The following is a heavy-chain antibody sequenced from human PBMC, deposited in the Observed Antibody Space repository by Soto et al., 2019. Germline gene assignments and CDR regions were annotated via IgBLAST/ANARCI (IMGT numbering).Heavy chain of an antibody. J-gene: IGHJ5*02. Sequence: ASVKVFCKASGYTFTGYYMHWVRQAPGQGLEWMGWINPNSGGTNYAQKFQGWVTMTRDTSISTAYMELSRLRSDDTAVYYCARGSSMITFGGVLLPLGPWGQGTLVTVSS. CDR1: GYTFTGYY. V-gene: IGHV1-2*04. CDR3: ARGSSMITFGGVLLPLGP. CDR2: INPNSGGT. D-gene: IGHD3-16*01.